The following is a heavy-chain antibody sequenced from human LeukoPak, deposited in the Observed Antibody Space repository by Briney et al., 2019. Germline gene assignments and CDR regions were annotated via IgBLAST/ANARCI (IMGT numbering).Heavy chain of an antibody. D-gene: IGHD3-22*01. V-gene: IGHV1-24*01. CDR2: FDPEDGET. Sequence: ASVTVSCKVSGYTLTELSMHWVRQAPGKGLEWMGGFDPEDGETIYAQKFQGRVTMTEDTSTDTAYMELSSLRSEDTAVYYCATLIAIMIVDPYAFDIWGQGTMVTVSS. CDR3: ATLIAIMIVDPYAFDI. CDR1: GYTLTELS. J-gene: IGHJ3*02.